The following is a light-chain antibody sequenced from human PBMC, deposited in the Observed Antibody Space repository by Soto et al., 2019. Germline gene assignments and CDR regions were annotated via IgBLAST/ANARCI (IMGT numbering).Light chain of an antibody. J-gene: IGKJ1*01. CDR2: AAS. Sequence: AIQMTQSPASLSASIGDRVTIPWWASQGIRTDLGWYQQKTGKAPKLLIYAASSLESGVPSRFSGSGYGTDVNLTISGLQTEDCATYYCLQDYNYPWTFGQGTKVDIK. CDR1: QGIRTD. CDR3: LQDYNYPWT. V-gene: IGKV1-6*01.